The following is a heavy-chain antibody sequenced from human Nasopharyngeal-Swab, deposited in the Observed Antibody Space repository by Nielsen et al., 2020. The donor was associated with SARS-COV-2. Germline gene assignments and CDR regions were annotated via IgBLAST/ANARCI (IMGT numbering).Heavy chain of an antibody. CDR1: GYTFTCYY. Sequence: ASVKVSCKASGYTFTCYYMHWVRQAPGQGLEWMGRINPNSGGTNYAQKFQGRVTMTRDTSISTAYMELSRLRSDDTAVYYCARSALGYCSSTSCYPLYYYYMDVWGKGTTVTVSS. D-gene: IGHD2-2*01. CDR2: INPNSGGT. CDR3: ARSALGYCSSTSCYPLYYYYMDV. J-gene: IGHJ6*03. V-gene: IGHV1-2*06.